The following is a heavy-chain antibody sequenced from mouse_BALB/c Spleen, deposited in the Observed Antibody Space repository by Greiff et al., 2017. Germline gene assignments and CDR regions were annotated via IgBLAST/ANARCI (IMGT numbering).Heavy chain of an antibody. CDR1: GFTFSSYA. Sequence: EVKLQESGGGLVKPGGSLKLSCAASGFTFSSYAMSWVRQTPEKRLEWVASISSGGSTYYPDSVKGRFTISRDNARNILYLQMSSLRSEDTAMYYCARGRDYDNYAMDYWGQGTSVTVSS. D-gene: IGHD2-4*01. J-gene: IGHJ4*01. CDR3: ARGRDYDNYAMDY. V-gene: IGHV5-6-5*01. CDR2: ISSGGST.